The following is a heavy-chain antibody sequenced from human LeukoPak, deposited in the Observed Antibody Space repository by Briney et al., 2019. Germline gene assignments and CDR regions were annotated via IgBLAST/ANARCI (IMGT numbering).Heavy chain of an antibody. CDR1: GGSFSGYY. Sequence: PSETLSLTCAVYGGSFSGYYWSLIRQPPGKGLEWIGEINHSGSTNYNPSLKSRVTISVDTSKNQFSLKLSSVTAADTAVYYCARDQDPYSSGWIPYYYYYGMDVWGQGTTVTVSS. V-gene: IGHV4-34*01. D-gene: IGHD6-19*01. CDR3: ARDQDPYSSGWIPYYYYYGMDV. CDR2: INHSGST. J-gene: IGHJ6*02.